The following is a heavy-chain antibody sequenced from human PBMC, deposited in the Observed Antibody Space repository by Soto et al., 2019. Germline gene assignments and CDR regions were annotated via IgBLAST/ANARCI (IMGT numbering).Heavy chain of an antibody. CDR1: GGFLSESY. D-gene: IGHD3-16*01. Sequence: SETLSLTCAVYGGFLSESYWTWIRQPPGKGLEWIGEINHVGGTNCNPSLKSRVTMSVDTSQNQFSLRLISVTAADTAMYFCVRIRYQLPSSVLWLDPWGQGTPVTVSS. CDR2: INHVGGT. J-gene: IGHJ5*02. CDR3: VRIRYQLPSSVLWLDP. V-gene: IGHV4-34*01.